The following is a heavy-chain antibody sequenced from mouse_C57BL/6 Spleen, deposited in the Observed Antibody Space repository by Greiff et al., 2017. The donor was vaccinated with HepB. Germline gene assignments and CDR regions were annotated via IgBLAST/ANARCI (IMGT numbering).Heavy chain of an antibody. Sequence: QVQLQQSGAELARPGASVKMSCKASGYTFTSYTMHWVKQRPGQGLEWIGYINPSSGYTKYNQKFKDKATLTADKSSSTAYMQLSSLTSEDSAVYYCAREDYGSSYLYYAMDYWGQGTSVTVSS. CDR3: AREDYGSSYLYYAMDY. V-gene: IGHV1-4*01. CDR1: GYTFTSYT. J-gene: IGHJ4*01. CDR2: INPSSGYT. D-gene: IGHD1-1*01.